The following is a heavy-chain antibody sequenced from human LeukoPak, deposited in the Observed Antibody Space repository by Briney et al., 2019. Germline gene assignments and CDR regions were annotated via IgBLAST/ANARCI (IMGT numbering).Heavy chain of an antibody. D-gene: IGHD6-19*01. CDR3: AKSHSGFNNFDY. V-gene: IGHV3-23*01. Sequence: GGSLRLSCEASGFTFTGYYMTWVRQPPGKGLEWVSTISAGGDATYYADSVKGRFTISRDNSKNTLYLQINSLRAEDTAIYYCAKSHSGFNNFDYWGQGTLVTVSS. CDR1: GFTFTGYY. J-gene: IGHJ4*02. CDR2: ISAGGDAT.